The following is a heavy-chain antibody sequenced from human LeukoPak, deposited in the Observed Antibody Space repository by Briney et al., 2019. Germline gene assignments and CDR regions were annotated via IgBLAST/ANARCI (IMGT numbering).Heavy chain of an antibody. CDR2: ISGSGGST. D-gene: IGHD3-9*01. J-gene: IGHJ3*02. V-gene: IGHV3-23*01. CDR3: VKDQWQGYFDWSQSYSGAFDI. CDR1: GFTFSSYA. Sequence: QAGGSLRLSCAASGFTFSSYAMSWVRQAPGKGLEWVSAISGSGGSTYYADSVKGRFTISRDNSKNTLYLQMNSLRAKDTAVYYCVKDQWQGYFDWSQSYSGAFDIWGQGTMVTVSS.